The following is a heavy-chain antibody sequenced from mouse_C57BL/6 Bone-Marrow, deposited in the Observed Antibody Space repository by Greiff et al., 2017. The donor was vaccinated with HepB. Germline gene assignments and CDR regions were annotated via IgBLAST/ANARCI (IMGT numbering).Heavy chain of an antibody. V-gene: IGHV7-1*01. CDR2: SRNKANDYTT. J-gene: IGHJ4*01. D-gene: IGHD1-1*01. CDR3: ARDLTTVVAPYAMDY. CDR1: GFTFSDFY. Sequence: EVKLMESGGGLVQSGRSLRLSCATSGFTFSDFYMEWVRQAPGKGLEWIAASRNKANDYTTEYSASVKGRFIVSRDTSQSILYLQMNALRAEDTAIYYCARDLTTVVAPYAMDYWGQGTSVTVSS.